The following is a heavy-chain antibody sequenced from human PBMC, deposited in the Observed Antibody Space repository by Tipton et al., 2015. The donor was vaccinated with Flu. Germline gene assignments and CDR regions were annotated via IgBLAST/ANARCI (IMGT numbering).Heavy chain of an antibody. CDR3: ARDQSGYYGSGSYSSDY. D-gene: IGHD3-10*01. CDR1: GFTFSSYE. J-gene: IGHJ4*02. CDR2: ISSNDSPI. Sequence: QLVQSGGGLVQPGGSLRLSCAASGFTFSSYEMNWVRQAPGKGLEWVSYISSNDSPIYYADSVKGRFTISRDNAKNSLYLQMNSLRAEDTAVYYCARDQSGYYGSGSYSSDYWGQGTLVTVSS. V-gene: IGHV3-48*03.